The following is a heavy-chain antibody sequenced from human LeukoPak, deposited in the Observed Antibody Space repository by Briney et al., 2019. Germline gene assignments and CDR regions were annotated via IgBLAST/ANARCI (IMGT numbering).Heavy chain of an antibody. Sequence: GGSLRLSYAASGFTFSIYAMSWVRQAPRKGLEWVSAISGSGGITYYAHSVKGRFTISRDNSKKTLYLQMNTLRAQETAVYYCAKDWIVVVRAANDSKGYWGQGNLVTVSS. J-gene: IGHJ4*02. CDR2: ISGSGGIT. D-gene: IGHD2-2*01. CDR3: AKDWIVVVRAANDSKGY. V-gene: IGHV3-23*01. CDR1: GFTFSIYA.